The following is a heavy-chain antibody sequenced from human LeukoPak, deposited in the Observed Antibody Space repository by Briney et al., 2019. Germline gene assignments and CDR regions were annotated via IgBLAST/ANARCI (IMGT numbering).Heavy chain of an antibody. CDR2: ISSSSLYI. V-gene: IGHV3-21*01. J-gene: IGHJ4*02. Sequence: PSETLSLTCSVSGGSIISNSYYWGWIRQPPGKGLEWVSSISSSSLYIYYADSVKGRFTISRDNAKNSLFLQMNSLRAEDTAVYYCAREGDGYNSPIDYWGQGTLVTVSS. D-gene: IGHD5-24*01. CDR1: GGSIISNS. CDR3: AREGDGYNSPIDY.